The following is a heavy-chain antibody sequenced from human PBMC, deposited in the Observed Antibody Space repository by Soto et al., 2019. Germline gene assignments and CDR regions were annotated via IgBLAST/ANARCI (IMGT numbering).Heavy chain of an antibody. CDR3: ARVAWEHDAFDI. J-gene: IGHJ3*02. CDR1: GYTFTSYG. CDR2: ISAYNGNT. D-gene: IGHD1-26*01. V-gene: IGHV1-18*01. Sequence: QVQLVQSGAEVKKPGASVKVSCKASGYTFTSYGISWVRQAPGQGLEWMGWISAYNGNTNYAQKLQGRGTMTTDATTSTAYRELRSLRSGDTAVYYCARVAWEHDAFDIWGQGTMVTVSS.